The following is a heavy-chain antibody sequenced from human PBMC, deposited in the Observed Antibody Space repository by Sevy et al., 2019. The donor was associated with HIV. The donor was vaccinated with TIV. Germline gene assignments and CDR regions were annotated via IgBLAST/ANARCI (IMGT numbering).Heavy chain of an antibody. J-gene: IGHJ4*02. Sequence: ASVKVSCKVSGYTLTELSMHWVRQAPGKGLEWVGGFDPEDGETIYAQKFQGRVTMTEDTSTDTAYMELSSLRSEDTAVYYCATTRRALGQWLVLGYWGQGTLVTVSS. CDR3: ATTRRALGQWLVLGY. CDR1: GYTLTELS. V-gene: IGHV1-24*01. D-gene: IGHD6-19*01. CDR2: FDPEDGET.